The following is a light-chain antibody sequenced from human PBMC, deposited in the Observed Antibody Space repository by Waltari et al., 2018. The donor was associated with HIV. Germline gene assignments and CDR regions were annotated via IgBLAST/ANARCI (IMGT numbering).Light chain of an antibody. Sequence: EIVLTQSPGTLSLSPGERATLSCRASQSVTTYLAWYQQKPGQAPRLLIYGASSRATGIPDRFSGSGSGTDFTLTISRLEHEDFAMFYCQQYAGSPLTFGGGTKVEIK. CDR1: QSVTTY. CDR3: QQYAGSPLT. CDR2: GAS. V-gene: IGKV3-20*01. J-gene: IGKJ4*01.